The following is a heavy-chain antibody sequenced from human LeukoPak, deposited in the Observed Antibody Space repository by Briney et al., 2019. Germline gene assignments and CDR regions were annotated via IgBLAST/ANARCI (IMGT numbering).Heavy chain of an antibody. CDR3: ARASTWVPGEDNGAYYYPYAFDI. CDR2: ISSSSSYI. D-gene: IGHD3-22*01. CDR1: GFTFSSYN. V-gene: IGHV3-21*01. Sequence: GGSLRLSCVASGFTFSSYNMNWVRQAPGKGLEWVSSISSSSSYIYYADSVKGRFTISRDNSKNTLYLQMSSLGIEDTSVYYCARASTWVPGEDNGAYYYPYAFDIWGQGTMVTVSS. J-gene: IGHJ3*02.